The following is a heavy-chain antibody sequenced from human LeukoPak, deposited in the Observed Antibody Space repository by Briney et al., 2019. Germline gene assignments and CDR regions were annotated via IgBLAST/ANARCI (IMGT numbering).Heavy chain of an antibody. CDR2: FDPEDGET. V-gene: IGHV1-24*01. Sequence: GASVKVSCKVSGYTLTELSMHWVRRAPGKGLEWRGGFDPEDGETIYAQKFQGRVTMTEDTSTDTAYMELSSLRSEDTAVYYCAGKDRIAAAGIDAFDIWGQGTMVTVSS. J-gene: IGHJ3*02. D-gene: IGHD6-13*01. CDR3: AGKDRIAAAGIDAFDI. CDR1: GYTLTELS.